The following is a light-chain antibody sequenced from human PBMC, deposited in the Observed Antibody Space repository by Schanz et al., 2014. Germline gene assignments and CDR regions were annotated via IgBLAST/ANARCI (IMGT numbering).Light chain of an antibody. Sequence: EIVLTQSPATVSLSPGERATLSCRASQSVRSLLAWYQQKPGQAPRLLIYDAFNRATDIPARFSGSGSGTDFTLTISSLEPEDFAVYYCQQYDKWPLTFGGGTKVEIK. J-gene: IGKJ4*01. CDR2: DAF. CDR3: QQYDKWPLT. CDR1: QSVRSL. V-gene: IGKV3-11*01.